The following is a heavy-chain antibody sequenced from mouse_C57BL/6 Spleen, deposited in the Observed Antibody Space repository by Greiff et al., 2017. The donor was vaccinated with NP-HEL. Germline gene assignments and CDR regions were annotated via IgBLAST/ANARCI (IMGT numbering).Heavy chain of an antibody. CDR3: ARQEDGYYEDYYFDY. Sequence: EVHLVESGGGLVKPGGSLKLSCAASGFTFSSYAMSWVRQTPEKRLEWVATISDGGSYTYYPDNVKGRFTISRDNAKNNLYLQMSQLKSEDTAMYYCARQEDGYYEDYYFDYWGQGTTLTVSS. J-gene: IGHJ2*01. CDR2: ISDGGSYT. CDR1: GFTFSSYA. V-gene: IGHV5-4*01. D-gene: IGHD2-3*01.